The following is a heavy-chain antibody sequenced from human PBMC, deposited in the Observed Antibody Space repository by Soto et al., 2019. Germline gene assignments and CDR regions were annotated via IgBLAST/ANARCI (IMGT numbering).Heavy chain of an antibody. Sequence: GGSLRLSCAASGFTFSNAWMNWVRQAPGKGLEWVGRIKSKTDGGTTDYAAPVKGRFTISRDDSKNTLYLQMNSLKTEDTAVYYCTTGGGFWSGYYKYYGMDVWGQGTTVTVSS. D-gene: IGHD3-3*01. CDR2: IKSKTDGGTT. CDR3: TTGGGFWSGYYKYYGMDV. J-gene: IGHJ6*02. V-gene: IGHV3-15*07. CDR1: GFTFSNAW.